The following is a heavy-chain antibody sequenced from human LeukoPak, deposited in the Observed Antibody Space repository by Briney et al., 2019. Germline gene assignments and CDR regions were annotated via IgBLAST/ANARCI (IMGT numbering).Heavy chain of an antibody. CDR1: GFTFDDYA. D-gene: IGHD5-18*01. CDR2: ISWNSGSI. J-gene: IGHJ6*02. CDR3: AGQGGYSYGSPYGMDV. V-gene: IGHV3-9*01. Sequence: GGSLRLSCAASGFTFDDYAMHWVRQAPGKGLEWVSGISWNSGSIGYADSVKGRFTISRDNAKNSLYLQMNSLRAEDTAVYYCAGQGGYSYGSPYGMDVWGQGTTVTVSS.